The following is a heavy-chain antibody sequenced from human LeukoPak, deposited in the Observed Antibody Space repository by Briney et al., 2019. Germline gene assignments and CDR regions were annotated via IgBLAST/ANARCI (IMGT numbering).Heavy chain of an antibody. CDR3: ARIPLGYSRAYYFDY. Sequence: MTSETLALICTVSRGSISGSIRSYYWSWLRQPPGKGLEWIGYISSSGSVNDNPSLRSRVTISVDTSKNQFFLNLSSVSAADTAVYYCARIPLGYSRAYYFDYWGQGTLVTVSP. J-gene: IGHJ4*02. CDR1: RGSISGSIRSYY. D-gene: IGHD5-12*01. V-gene: IGHV4-4*09. CDR2: ISSSGSV.